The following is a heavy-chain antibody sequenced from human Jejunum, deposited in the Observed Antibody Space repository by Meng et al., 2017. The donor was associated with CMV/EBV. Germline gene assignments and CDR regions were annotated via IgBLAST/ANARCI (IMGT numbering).Heavy chain of an antibody. V-gene: IGHV3-74*01. D-gene: IGHD5-12*01. CDR2: ISGDGSGI. CDR3: ARGSTGYGNFDY. Sequence: CPSSGFTFSISWMLWVRQAPGKGLVWLSRISGDGSGITYADSVEGRLTISRDNAKNTLYLQINSHRADDTAVYYCARGSTGYGNFDYWGQGTLVTVSS. CDR1: GFTFSISW. J-gene: IGHJ4*02.